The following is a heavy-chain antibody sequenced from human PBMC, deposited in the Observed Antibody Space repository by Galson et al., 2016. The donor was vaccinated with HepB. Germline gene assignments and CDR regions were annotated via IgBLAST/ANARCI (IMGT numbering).Heavy chain of an antibody. V-gene: IGHV4-31*03. CDR2: IYSSGNT. D-gene: IGHD1/OR15-1a*01. J-gene: IGHJ3*01. Sequence: TLSLTCSLSGGSMRRGEFYWTWVRQHPGKGLEWIGYIYSSGNTNYNPSLMSRLSMSVDTSKKQFSLTLRSVTAADTAVYFCARGVYTEAKEHLFDVWGQGTVVTVSS. CDR1: GGSMRRGEFY. CDR3: ARGVYTEAKEHLFDV.